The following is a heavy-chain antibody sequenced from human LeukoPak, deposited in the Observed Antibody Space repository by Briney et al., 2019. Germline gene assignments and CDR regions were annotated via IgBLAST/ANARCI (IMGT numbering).Heavy chain of an antibody. CDR2: SYYSGNT. J-gene: IGHJ4*02. V-gene: IGHV4-39*01. CDR3: ARRVIVGATYYFDY. Sequence: SETLSLTCTLSGGSITTTTYYWGWIRQPPGKGLEWIGSSYYSGNTYYNPSLKSRLTISIDTSRKQFSLKLSSVTAADTAVYYCARRVIVGATYYFDYWGQGTLVTVSS. D-gene: IGHD1-26*01. CDR1: GGSITTTTYY.